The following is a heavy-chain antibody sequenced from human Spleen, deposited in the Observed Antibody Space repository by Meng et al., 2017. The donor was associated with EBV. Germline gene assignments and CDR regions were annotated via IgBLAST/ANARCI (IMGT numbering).Heavy chain of an antibody. CDR3: ARDLSVYASGWY. Sequence: QVQLVQSGAEVKKPGASVKVSCKASGYTFTSYAMHWVRQAPGQRLEWMGWINAGNGNTKYSQKFQGRVTITRDTSASTAYMELSSLRSEDTAVYYCARDLSVYASGWYWGQGTLVTVPS. J-gene: IGHJ4*02. V-gene: IGHV1-3*01. CDR1: GYTFTSYA. CDR2: INAGNGNT. D-gene: IGHD6-19*01.